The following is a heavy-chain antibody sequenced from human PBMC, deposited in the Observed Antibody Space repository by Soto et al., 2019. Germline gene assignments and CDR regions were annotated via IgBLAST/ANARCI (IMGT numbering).Heavy chain of an antibody. V-gene: IGHV3-23*01. J-gene: IGHJ4*02. CDR1: GFAFTSSA. CDR2: ITVAGGGT. Sequence: EVQLLESGGGLVQPGGSLRLSCAASGFAFTSSAMAWVRQAQGKGLQWVSAITVAGGGTYYADSVKGRFTISRDNSKNTLFLPMNSLSAEVPALFFCAKFPPSTKMVVVTHWGQGTLVSVSS. D-gene: IGHD2-15*01. CDR3: AKFPPSTKMVVVTH.